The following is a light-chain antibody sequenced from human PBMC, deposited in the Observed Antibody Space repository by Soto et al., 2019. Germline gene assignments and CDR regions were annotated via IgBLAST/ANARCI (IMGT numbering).Light chain of an antibody. CDR2: LEGSGSY. J-gene: IGLJ3*02. CDR1: SGHSSYI. CDR3: ETWDSNTHRV. V-gene: IGLV4-60*03. Sequence: QAVVTQSSSASASLGSSVKPTCTLSSGHSSYIIAWHQQQPGKAPRYLMKLEGSGSYNKGSGVPDRFSGSSSGADRYLTISNLQSEDEADYYCETWDSNTHRVFGGGTKLTVL.